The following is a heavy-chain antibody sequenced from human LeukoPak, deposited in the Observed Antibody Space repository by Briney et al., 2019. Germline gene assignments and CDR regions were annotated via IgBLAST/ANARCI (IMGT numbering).Heavy chain of an antibody. V-gene: IGHV3-23*01. CDR3: AKPDRITMVRGVMIYPDY. D-gene: IGHD3-10*01. CDR1: GFTFSRYA. Sequence: PGWSLTLSRVASGFTFSRYAMSWVRQAAGKGLDGVAAISGRGGSTYYADSVKGRFTISRDNSKNTLYLQMNSLRAEDTAVYYCAKPDRITMVRGVMIYPDYWGQGTLVTVSS. CDR2: ISGRGGST. J-gene: IGHJ4*02.